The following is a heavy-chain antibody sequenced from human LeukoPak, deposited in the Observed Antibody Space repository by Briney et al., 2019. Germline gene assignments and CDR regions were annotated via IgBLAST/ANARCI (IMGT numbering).Heavy chain of an antibody. Sequence: GGSLRLSCAASGFTFSDSWMSWVRQAPGKGLEWVANVNQDGSAKGYVDSVKGRFTISRDNARNSLYLQMSSLRPEDTAVYYCATYTHWVAGDVWGQGTTVTVSS. CDR2: VNQDGSAK. D-gene: IGHD3-16*01. CDR3: ATYTHWVAGDV. CDR1: GFTFSDSW. V-gene: IGHV3-7*01. J-gene: IGHJ6*02.